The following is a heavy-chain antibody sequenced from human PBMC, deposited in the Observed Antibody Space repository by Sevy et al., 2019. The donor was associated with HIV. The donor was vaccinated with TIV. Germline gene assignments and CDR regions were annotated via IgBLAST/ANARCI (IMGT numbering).Heavy chain of an antibody. CDR2: ISGSDDAI. V-gene: IGHV3-11*01. CDR1: GFIISDYY. J-gene: IGHJ6*02. Sequence: GGSLRHSCVGSGFIISDYYMSWIRQAPGKGLEWVSYISGSDDAIYYSDSVKGRFTISRDNVKNSLYLQMNSLRAEDTAVYYCARDHVKDGDLGDYYYFAMDVWGQGTTVTVSS. D-gene: IGHD4-17*01. CDR3: ARDHVKDGDLGDYYYFAMDV.